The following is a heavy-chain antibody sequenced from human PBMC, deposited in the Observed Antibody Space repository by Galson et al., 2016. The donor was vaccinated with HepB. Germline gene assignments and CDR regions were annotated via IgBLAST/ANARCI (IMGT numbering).Heavy chain of an antibody. V-gene: IGHV4-34*01. J-gene: IGHJ6*02. CDR2: INHSGNT. CDR3: ARATGYHPSRGYYYGMDV. Sequence: ETLSLTCAVYGGSFSDSYWSWIRQPPGKGLEWIGEINHSGNTNYNPSLKSRVTISVDTSKNQFSLKLSSVTAADTAVYYCARATGYHPSRGYYYGMDVWGQGTTVTVSS. D-gene: IGHD2-2*01. CDR1: GGSFSDSY.